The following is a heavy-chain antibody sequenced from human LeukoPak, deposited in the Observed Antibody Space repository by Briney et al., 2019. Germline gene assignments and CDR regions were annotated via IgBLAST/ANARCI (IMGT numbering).Heavy chain of an antibody. V-gene: IGHV3-33*01. CDR1: GFTFSSYG. CDR3: ARDFHYYDILTGYFDY. Sequence: GGSLRLSCAASGFTFSSYGMHWVRQAPGKGLGWVAVIWYDGSNKYYADSAKGRFTISRDNSKNTLYLQMNSLRAEDTAVYYCARDFHYYDILTGYFDYWGQGTLVTVSS. J-gene: IGHJ4*02. CDR2: IWYDGSNK. D-gene: IGHD3-9*01.